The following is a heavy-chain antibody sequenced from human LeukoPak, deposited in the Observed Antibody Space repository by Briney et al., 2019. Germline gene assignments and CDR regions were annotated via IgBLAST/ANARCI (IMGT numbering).Heavy chain of an antibody. V-gene: IGHV4-39*07. CDR3: ARNGYYYDSSGSTYYFDY. CDR2: IFYSGST. CDR1: GGSISTSNYY. D-gene: IGHD3-22*01. Sequence: SETLSLTCTVSGGSISTSNYYWGWIRQPPGKGLEWIGNIFYSGSTYYSPSLKSRVTISLDTSRNQFSLKLNSVTAADTAVYYCARNGYYYDSSGSTYYFDYWGQGTLVTVSS. J-gene: IGHJ4*02.